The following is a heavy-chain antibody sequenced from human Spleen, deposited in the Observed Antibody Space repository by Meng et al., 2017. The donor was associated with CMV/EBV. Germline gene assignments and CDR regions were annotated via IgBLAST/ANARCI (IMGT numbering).Heavy chain of an antibody. J-gene: IGHJ3*02. D-gene: IGHD2-2*01. CDR3: ARADIGYCSGTSCYSGAFDI. Sequence: ESLKISCAVYGGSFSDTTYYWGWVRQPPGKGLEWIGSIYYSGSTYYKPSLKSRVTISVDTSKNQFSLKLSSVTAADTAVYYCARADIGYCSGTSCYSGAFDIWGQGTMVTVSS. CDR1: GGSFSDTTYY. V-gene: IGHV4-39*07. CDR2: IYYSGST.